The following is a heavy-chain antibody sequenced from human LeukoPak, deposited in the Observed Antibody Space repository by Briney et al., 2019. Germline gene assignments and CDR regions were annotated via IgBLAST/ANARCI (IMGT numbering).Heavy chain of an antibody. J-gene: IGHJ1*01. CDR1: GYTFTGYY. Sequence: ASVRVSCKASGYTFTGYYIHWVRQAPGQGLEWMGRINPNSGGTNYAQKFQGRVTMTRDTSISPAYMELSRLRSDDTAVYYCARYYDSSGYSSEYFQHWGQGTLVTVSS. CDR2: INPNSGGT. D-gene: IGHD3-22*01. V-gene: IGHV1-2*06. CDR3: ARYYDSSGYSSEYFQH.